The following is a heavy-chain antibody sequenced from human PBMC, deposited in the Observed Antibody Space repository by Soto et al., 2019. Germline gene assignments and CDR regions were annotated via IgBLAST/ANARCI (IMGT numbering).Heavy chain of an antibody. CDR1: GGSISSYY. Sequence: SETLSLTCTVSGGSISSYYWSWIRQPAGKGLEWIGRIYTSGSTNYNPSLKSRVTMSVDTSKNQFSLKLSSVTAADTAVYYCARDRRDIVLMVYAPHDAFDIWGQGTIVTVSS. J-gene: IGHJ3*02. D-gene: IGHD2-8*01. V-gene: IGHV4-4*07. CDR3: ARDRRDIVLMVYAPHDAFDI. CDR2: IYTSGST.